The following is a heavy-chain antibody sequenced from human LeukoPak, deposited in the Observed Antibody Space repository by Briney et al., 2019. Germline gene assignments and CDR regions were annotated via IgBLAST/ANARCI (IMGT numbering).Heavy chain of an antibody. J-gene: IGHJ4*02. CDR2: IYYSGST. Sequence: NPSETLSLTCTVSGYSISSGYYWSWIRQPPGKGLEWIGYIYYSGSTNYNPSLKSRVTISVDTSKNQFSLKLSSVTAADTAVYYCARVNKWFGELGAFDYWGQGTLVTVSS. CDR1: GYSISSGYY. CDR3: ARVNKWFGELGAFDY. V-gene: IGHV4-61*01. D-gene: IGHD3-10*01.